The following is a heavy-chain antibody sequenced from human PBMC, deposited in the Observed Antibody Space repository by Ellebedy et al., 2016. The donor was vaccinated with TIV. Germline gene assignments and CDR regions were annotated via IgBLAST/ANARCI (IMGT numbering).Heavy chain of an antibody. Sequence: AASVKVSCKASAGTASSNAISWVRQAPGQGLEWMGGFDPEDGETIYAQKFQGRVTMTEDTSTDTAYMELSSLRSEDTAVYYCATESLRSNNDAFDIWGQGTMVTVSS. V-gene: IGHV1-24*01. J-gene: IGHJ3*02. CDR1: AGTASSNA. CDR2: FDPEDGET. CDR3: ATESLRSNNDAFDI. D-gene: IGHD4-17*01.